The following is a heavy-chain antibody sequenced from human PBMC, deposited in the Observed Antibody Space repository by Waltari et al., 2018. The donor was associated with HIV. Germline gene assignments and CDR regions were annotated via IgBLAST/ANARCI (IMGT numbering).Heavy chain of an antibody. V-gene: IGHV3-30*18. CDR2: ISYDGSNK. CDR1: GFTFRSYG. CDR3: AKGWTPRYFDY. D-gene: IGHD1-1*01. J-gene: IGHJ4*02. Sequence: QVQLVESGGGVVQPGRSLRLSCGASGFTFRSYGMHWVRQAPGKGLEWVAVISYDGSNKYYADSVKGRFTISRDNSKNTLYLQMNSLRAEDTAVYYCAKGWTPRYFDYWGQGTLVTVSS.